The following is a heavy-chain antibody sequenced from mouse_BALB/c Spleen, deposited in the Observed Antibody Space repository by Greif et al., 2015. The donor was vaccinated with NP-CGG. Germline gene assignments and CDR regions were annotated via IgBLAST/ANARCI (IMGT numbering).Heavy chain of an antibody. J-gene: IGHJ3*01. Sequence: VKVVESGAELAKPGASVKMSCKASGYTFTSYWMHWVKQRPGQGLEWIGYINPSTGYTEYNQKFKDKATLTADKSSSTAYMQLSSLTSEDSAVYYCARSTATAWFAYWGQGTLVTVSA. V-gene: IGHV1-7*01. D-gene: IGHD1-2*01. CDR2: INPSTGYT. CDR1: GYTFTSYW. CDR3: ARSTATAWFAY.